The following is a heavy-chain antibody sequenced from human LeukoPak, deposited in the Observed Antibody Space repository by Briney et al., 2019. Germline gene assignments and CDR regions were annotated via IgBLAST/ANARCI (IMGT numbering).Heavy chain of an antibody. CDR1: GFTFSSYS. V-gene: IGHV3-48*02. Sequence: GGSLRLSCAASGFTFSSYSMNWVRQAPGKGLEWASYICGSGSVSCYEDSVKGRFTISRDNAKNSLYLQINSLRDEDTALYYRARDGGFGFLAAFDIWGRGTMVSVSS. D-gene: IGHD3-10*01. CDR3: ARDGGFGFLAAFDI. CDR2: ICGSGSVS. J-gene: IGHJ3*02.